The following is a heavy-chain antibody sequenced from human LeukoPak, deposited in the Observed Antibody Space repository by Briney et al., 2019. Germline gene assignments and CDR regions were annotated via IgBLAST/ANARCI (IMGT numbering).Heavy chain of an antibody. Sequence: SGGYLRLSCAASGFTFSSYWMSWLRQAPGKGLEWVTNIKQDGSEKYYVDSVKGRFTITRDNAKNSLYLQMNSLRAEDTAVYYCARDHMTTVTKNDYWGQGTLVTVSS. CDR2: IKQDGSEK. D-gene: IGHD4-17*01. V-gene: IGHV3-7*03. CDR1: GFTFSSYW. CDR3: ARDHMTTVTKNDY. J-gene: IGHJ4*02.